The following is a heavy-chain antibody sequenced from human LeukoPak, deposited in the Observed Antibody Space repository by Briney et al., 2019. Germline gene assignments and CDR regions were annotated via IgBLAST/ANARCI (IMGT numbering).Heavy chain of an antibody. D-gene: IGHD6-13*01. V-gene: IGHV4-34*01. CDR3: ATSGYSSSWYFG. CDR1: GGSFSGYY. Sequence: MPSETLSLTCAVYGGSFSGYYWSWIRQPPGKGLECTGEIHHSGSTNYNPSLKSRVTLSVDTSKNQFSLKLSSVTAEDTAVYYCATSGYSSSWYFGWGQGTLVTVSS. CDR2: IHHSGST. J-gene: IGHJ4*02.